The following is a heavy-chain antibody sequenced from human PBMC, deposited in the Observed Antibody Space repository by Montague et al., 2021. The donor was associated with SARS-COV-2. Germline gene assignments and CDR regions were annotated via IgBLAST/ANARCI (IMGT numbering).Heavy chain of an antibody. D-gene: IGHD6-13*01. CDR2: IYYSGST. Sequence: SETLSLTCTVSGGSISSSSYYWGWLRQPPGKGLEWIGSIYYSGSTYYNPSLKSRVTISVDTSKYQLSLKLSSVTAAATAVYYCGRQGSSSSWYGGYYYGMDVWGQGTPVTVSS. CDR1: GGSISSSSYY. V-gene: IGHV4-39*01. J-gene: IGHJ6*02. CDR3: GRQGSSSSWYGGYYYGMDV.